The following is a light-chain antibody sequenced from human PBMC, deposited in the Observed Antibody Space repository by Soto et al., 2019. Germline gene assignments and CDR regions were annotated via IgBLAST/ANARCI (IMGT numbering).Light chain of an antibody. CDR3: QQYNDWPGT. Sequence: EMVMTQSPATLSVSPGERATLSCRASQNVNSKLAWYVQKPGQAPRLLIYGASIRATGVPARFSGSGSGTEFTFTIITLQTEDFAVYYCQQYNDWPGTFGQGTKVEIK. J-gene: IGKJ1*01. V-gene: IGKV3-15*01. CDR1: QNVNSK. CDR2: GAS.